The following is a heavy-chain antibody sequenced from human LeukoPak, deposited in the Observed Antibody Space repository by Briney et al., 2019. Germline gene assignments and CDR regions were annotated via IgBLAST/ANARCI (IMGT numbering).Heavy chain of an antibody. V-gene: IGHV3-23*01. Sequence: GGSLRLSCAASGFTFSSHAMSWVRQAPGKGLEWVSAISGSGGSTYYADSVKGRFTISRDNSKNTLYLQMNSLRAEDTAVYYRAKNPFGGEKAFDYWGQETLVTVSS. CDR1: GFTFSSHA. CDR3: AKNPFGGEKAFDY. J-gene: IGHJ4*02. CDR2: ISGSGGST. D-gene: IGHD3-10*01.